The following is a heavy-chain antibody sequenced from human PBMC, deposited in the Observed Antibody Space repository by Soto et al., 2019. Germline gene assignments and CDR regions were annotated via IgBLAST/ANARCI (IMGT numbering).Heavy chain of an antibody. CDR1: GFTFSPFW. J-gene: IGHJ5*02. V-gene: IGHV3-74*01. CDR2: INSDGNST. Sequence: GGSLRLSCAASGFTFSPFWMHWVRQVPGKGPVWVSRINSDGNSTNYADSVKGRFTISRDNAKNTLYLQMNSLRAADTAVYYCARSVFPWGQGTLVTVSS. CDR3: ARSVFP.